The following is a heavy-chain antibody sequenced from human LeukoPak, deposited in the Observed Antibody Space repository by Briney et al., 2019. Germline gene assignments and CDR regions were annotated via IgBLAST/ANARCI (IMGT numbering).Heavy chain of an antibody. CDR2: IYYSGNT. Sequence: SETLSLTCTVSGGSISSSSYYWGWIRQPPGKGLEWIGSIYYSGNTYYNPSLKSRVTISVDTSKNQFSLKLSSVTAADTAVYYCARQAVDSGYRRPRWGYYYYMDVWGKGTTVTISS. CDR1: GGSISSSSYY. CDR3: ARQAVDSGYRRPRWGYYYYMDV. J-gene: IGHJ6*03. D-gene: IGHD5-12*01. V-gene: IGHV4-39*01.